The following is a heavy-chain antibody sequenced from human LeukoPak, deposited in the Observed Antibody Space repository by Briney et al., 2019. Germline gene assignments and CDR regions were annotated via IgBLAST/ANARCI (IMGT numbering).Heavy chain of an antibody. CDR1: GFTFSSYG. CDR2: ISYDGSNK. CDR3: AKDVGSAVAGLRNFDY. Sequence: GGSLRLSCAASGFTFSSYGMHWVRQAPGKGLEWVAVISYDGSNKYYADSVKGRFTISRDNSKNTLYQQMNSLRAEDTAVYYCAKDVGSAVAGLRNFDYWGQGTLVTVSS. V-gene: IGHV3-30*18. D-gene: IGHD6-19*01. J-gene: IGHJ4*02.